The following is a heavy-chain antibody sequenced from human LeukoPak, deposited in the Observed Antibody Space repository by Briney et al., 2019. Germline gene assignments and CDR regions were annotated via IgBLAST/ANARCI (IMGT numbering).Heavy chain of an antibody. D-gene: IGHD2-21*02. CDR2: VTGSGGST. J-gene: IGHJ3*02. CDR3: AKDKTAMLIDI. Sequence: GGSLRLSCAASGFTFSSFAMSWVRQAPGKGLEWVSAVTGSGGSTYYADSVKGRFTISRDNSKNTLYLQMNSLRAEDTAVYYCAKDKTAMLIDIWGQGTMVTVSS. V-gene: IGHV3-23*01. CDR1: GFTFSSFA.